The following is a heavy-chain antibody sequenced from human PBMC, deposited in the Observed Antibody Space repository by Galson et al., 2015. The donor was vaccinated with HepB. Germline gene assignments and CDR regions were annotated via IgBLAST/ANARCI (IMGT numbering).Heavy chain of an antibody. J-gene: IGHJ4*02. CDR3: ARVGGHYYYGSGSYWDSPEPTAPYFDY. CDR1: GYTFTSYG. V-gene: IGHV1-18*04. D-gene: IGHD3-10*01. Sequence: SVKVSCKASGYTFTSYGISWVRQAPGQGLEWMGWISAYNGNTNYAQKLQGRVTMTTDTSTSTAYMELRSLRSDDTAVYYCARVGGHYYYGSGSYWDSPEPTAPYFDYWGQGTLVTVSS. CDR2: ISAYNGNT.